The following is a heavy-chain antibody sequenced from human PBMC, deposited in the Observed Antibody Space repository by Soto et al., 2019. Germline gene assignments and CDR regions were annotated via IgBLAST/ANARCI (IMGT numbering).Heavy chain of an antibody. D-gene: IGHD6-19*01. V-gene: IGHV3-33*01. CDR1: GFTFSSYG. CDR3: ARSARTVAGTLDYFDY. J-gene: IGHJ4*02. Sequence: GGSLRLSCAASGFTFSSYGMHWVRQAPGKGLEWVAVIGYDGSNKYYADSVKGRFTISRDNSKNTLYLQMNSLRAEDTAVYYCARSARTVAGTLDYFDYWGQGTLVTVSS. CDR2: IGYDGSNK.